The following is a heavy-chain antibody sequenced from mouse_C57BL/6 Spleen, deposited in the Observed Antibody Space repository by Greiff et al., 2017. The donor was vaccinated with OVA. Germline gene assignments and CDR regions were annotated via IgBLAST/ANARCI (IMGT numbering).Heavy chain of an antibody. Sequence: VQLQQSGAELVKPGASVKMSCKASGYTFTSYWITWVKQRPGQGLEWIGDIYPGSGSTNYNEKFKSKATLTVDTSSSTAYMQLSSLTSEDSAVYYCARCTTVVAKNFDYWGQGTTLTVSS. CDR3: ARCTTVVAKNFDY. CDR2: IYPGSGST. CDR1: GYTFTSYW. J-gene: IGHJ2*01. D-gene: IGHD1-1*01. V-gene: IGHV1-55*01.